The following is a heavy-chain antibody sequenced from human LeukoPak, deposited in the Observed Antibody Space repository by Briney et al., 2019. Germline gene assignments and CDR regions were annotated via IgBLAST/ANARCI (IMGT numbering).Heavy chain of an antibody. D-gene: IGHD2-15*01. CDR3: ARDCSGGTCYLGVVDY. Sequence: PSETLSLTCTVSGGSISSYYWSWIRQPPGKGLEWIGYIYYSGSTNYNPSLKSRVTMSVDTSKNQFSLKLSSVTAADAAVYYCARDCSGGTCYLGVVDYWGQGILVTVSS. CDR1: GGSISSYY. J-gene: IGHJ4*02. CDR2: IYYSGST. V-gene: IGHV4-59*12.